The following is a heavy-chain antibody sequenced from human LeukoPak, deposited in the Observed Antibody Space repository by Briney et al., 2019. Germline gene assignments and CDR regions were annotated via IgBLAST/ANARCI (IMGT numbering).Heavy chain of an antibody. J-gene: IGHJ3*02. Sequence: SVKVSCKASGYTFTSYGISWVRQAPGQGLEWMGWIIPIFGTANYAQKFQGRVTITADESTSTAYMELSSLRSEDTAVYYCARDLYGRTSMWYSAFDIWGQGTMVTVSS. CDR3: ARDLYGRTSMWYSAFDI. V-gene: IGHV1-69*13. CDR2: IIPIFGTA. CDR1: GYTFTSYG. D-gene: IGHD3-10*02.